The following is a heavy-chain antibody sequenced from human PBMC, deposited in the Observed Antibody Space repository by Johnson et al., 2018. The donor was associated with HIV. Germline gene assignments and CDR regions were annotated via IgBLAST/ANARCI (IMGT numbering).Heavy chain of an antibody. Sequence: QVQLVESGGGVVQPGGSLRLSCAASGFTFSSYGMHWVRQAPGKGLEWVAFIRYDGSNKYYADSVKGRFTISRDNSKNTRYLQMNSLRAEDTAVYYCATFQLAAEGDAFDIWGQGTMATVSS. CDR3: ATFQLAAEGDAFDI. V-gene: IGHV3-30*02. CDR1: GFTFSSYG. J-gene: IGHJ3*02. CDR2: IRYDGSNK. D-gene: IGHD6-25*01.